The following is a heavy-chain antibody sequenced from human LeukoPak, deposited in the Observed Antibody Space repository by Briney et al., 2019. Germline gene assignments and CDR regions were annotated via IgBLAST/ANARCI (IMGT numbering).Heavy chain of an antibody. V-gene: IGHV3-21*01. CDR3: ARDPGYGGYGGG. Sequence: GGSLRLSCAASGFTFSSYSMNWVRQAPGKGLEWVSSISSSSSYIYYADSVKGRFTISRDNAKNSLYLQMNSLRAEDTAVYYCARDPGYGGYGGGWGQGTLVTVSS. J-gene: IGHJ4*02. CDR1: GFTFSSYS. D-gene: IGHD5-12*01. CDR2: ISSSSSYI.